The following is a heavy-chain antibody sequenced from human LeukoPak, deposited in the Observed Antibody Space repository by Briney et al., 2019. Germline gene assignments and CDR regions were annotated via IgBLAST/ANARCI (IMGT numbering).Heavy chain of an antibody. D-gene: IGHD3-10*01. Sequence: AGGSLRLSCAASGFTFSSYSMNWVRQAPGKGLEWVLSISSSSSYIYYADSVKGRFTISRDNAKNSLYLQMNSLRAEDTAVYYCARDRGSRANFDYWGQGTLVTVSS. CDR1: GFTFSSYS. CDR2: ISSSSSYI. CDR3: ARDRGSRANFDY. V-gene: IGHV3-21*01. J-gene: IGHJ4*02.